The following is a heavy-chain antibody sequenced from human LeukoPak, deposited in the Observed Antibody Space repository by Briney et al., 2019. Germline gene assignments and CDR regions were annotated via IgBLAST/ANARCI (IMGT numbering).Heavy chain of an antibody. CDR1: GGSFSGYY. Sequence: SETLSLTCAVYGGSFSGYYWSWIRQPPGKGLEWIGEINHSGSTNYNPSLKSRVTISVDTSKNQFSLKLNSVTAADTAVYYCARSHGSGSYYNLNGYWGQGTLVTVSS. J-gene: IGHJ4*02. CDR3: ARSHGSGSYYNLNGY. CDR2: INHSGST. D-gene: IGHD3-10*01. V-gene: IGHV4-34*01.